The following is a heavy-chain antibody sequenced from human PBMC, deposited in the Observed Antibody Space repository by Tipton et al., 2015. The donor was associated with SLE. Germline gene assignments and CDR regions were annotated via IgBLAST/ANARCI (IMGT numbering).Heavy chain of an antibody. V-gene: IGHV3-21*03. CDR2: ISSSSSYI. CDR1: GFTFSSYS. CDR3: AREDTSAPGVHFEL. D-gene: IGHD3-3*01. Sequence: SLRLSCAASGFTFSSYSMNWVRQAPGKGLEWVSSISSSSSYIYYADSVKGRFTISRDNAKNSLYLQMNSLRAEDTAVYYCAREDTSAPGVHFELWGQGTLVTVSS. J-gene: IGHJ4*02.